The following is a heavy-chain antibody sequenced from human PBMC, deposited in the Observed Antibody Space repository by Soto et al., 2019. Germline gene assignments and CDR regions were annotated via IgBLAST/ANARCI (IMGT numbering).Heavy chain of an antibody. CDR2: ILFDGSHT. J-gene: IGHJ3*01. V-gene: IGHV3-30-3*01. D-gene: IGHD4-4*01. CDR1: GFTFSTYA. Sequence: ESGGGVVQPGRSLRLSCAASGFTFSTYAMHWVRQAPGKGLEWVAVILFDGSHTHYIDSVKGRFTISRDNSNNALYLQMNSLRPEDTAVYYCARDAYTLGAFDVWGQGTLVTVSS. CDR3: ARDAYTLGAFDV.